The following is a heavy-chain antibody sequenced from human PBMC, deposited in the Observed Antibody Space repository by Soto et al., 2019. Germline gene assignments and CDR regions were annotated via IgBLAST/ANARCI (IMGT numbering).Heavy chain of an antibody. D-gene: IGHD3-22*01. CDR1: GGSISSYY. V-gene: IGHV4-59*01. CDR3: ARDSSGPQESYYYYGMDV. CDR2: IYYSGST. J-gene: IGHJ6*02. Sequence: PSETLSLTCTVSGGSISSYYWSWIRQPPGKGLEWIGYIYYSGSTNYNPSLKSRVTISVDTSKNQFSLKLSSVTAADTAVYYCARDSSGPQESYYYYGMDVWGQGTTVTVSS.